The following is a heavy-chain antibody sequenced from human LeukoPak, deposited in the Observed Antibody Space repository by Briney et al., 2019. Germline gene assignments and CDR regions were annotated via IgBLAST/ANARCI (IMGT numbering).Heavy chain of an antibody. J-gene: IGHJ3*02. CDR2: ISYDGSNK. CDR3: AKRQRSSSAAGI. CDR1: GFTFSSYG. V-gene: IGHV3-30*18. Sequence: PGGSLRLSCAASGFTFSSYGMHWVRQAPGKGLEWVAVISYDGSNKYYADSVKGRFTISRDNSKNTLYLQMNSLRAEDTAVYYCAKRQRSSSAAGIWGQGTMVTVSS. D-gene: IGHD6-13*01.